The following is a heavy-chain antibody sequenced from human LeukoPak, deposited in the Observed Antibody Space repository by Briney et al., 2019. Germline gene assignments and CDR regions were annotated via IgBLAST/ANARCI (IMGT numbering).Heavy chain of an antibody. D-gene: IGHD2-15*01. Sequence: NPSETLSLTCTVSGGSISSYYWSWIRQPLGKGLEWIGYIYYSGSTNYNASLTNRITISVDTSKNQFSLKLSSVTAADTAVYYCAREVGYCSGGSCYSYFDYWGQGTLVTVSS. V-gene: IGHV4-59*01. J-gene: IGHJ4*02. CDR1: GGSISSYY. CDR2: IYYSGST. CDR3: AREVGYCSGGSCYSYFDY.